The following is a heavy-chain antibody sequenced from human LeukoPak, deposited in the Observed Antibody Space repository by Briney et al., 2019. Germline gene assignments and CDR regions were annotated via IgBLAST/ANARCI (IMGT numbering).Heavy chain of an antibody. CDR2: IYYSGST. Sequence: SETLSLTCAVYGGSFSGYYWSWIRQPPGKGLEWIGYIYYSGSTNYNPSLKSRVTISVDTSKNQFSLKLSSVTAADTAVYYCARLGYYYYYDMDVWGQGTTVTVSS. V-gene: IGHV4-59*01. CDR1: GGSFSGYY. CDR3: ARLGYYYYYDMDV. J-gene: IGHJ6*02.